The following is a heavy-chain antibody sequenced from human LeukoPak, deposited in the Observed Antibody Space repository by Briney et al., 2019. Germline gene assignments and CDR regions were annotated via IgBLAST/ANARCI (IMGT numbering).Heavy chain of an antibody. V-gene: IGHV1-46*01. CDR1: GYTFTFYY. CDR2: INPTGGST. Sequence: GASVKVSCKASGYTFTFYYIYWVRQAPGQGLEWMGLINPTGGSTGYAQKFQGRVTMTRDMSTSTDYMELSSLRSEDTAIYYCARDNSVGDNAWWFDPWGQGTLVTVSS. CDR3: ARDNSVGDNAWWFDP. J-gene: IGHJ5*02. D-gene: IGHD1-26*01.